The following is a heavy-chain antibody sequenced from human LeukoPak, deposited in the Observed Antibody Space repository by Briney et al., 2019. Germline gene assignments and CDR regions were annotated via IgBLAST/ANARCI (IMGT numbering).Heavy chain of an antibody. Sequence: PGGSLRLSCGASGFKFDDYAFHWVRQVPGKGLEWVSGISWNGGNIRYADSVKGRFTISRDTAKSSLYLQIDSLRTEDTAMYYCARGEAVRGTDHWGRGALVTVSS. CDR3: ARGEAVRGTDH. CDR1: GFKFDDYA. CDR2: ISWNGGNI. D-gene: IGHD2-15*01. V-gene: IGHV3-9*01. J-gene: IGHJ4*02.